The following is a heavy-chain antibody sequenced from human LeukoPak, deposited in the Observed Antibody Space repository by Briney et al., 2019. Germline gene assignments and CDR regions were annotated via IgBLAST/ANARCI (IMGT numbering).Heavy chain of an antibody. D-gene: IGHD3-3*01. CDR3: ARQNDFRLDY. Sequence: GESLKISCKGSGYTFSSYWIGWVRQMPGKGLEWMGIIYPGDSGTRYSPSLQGQVTISVDTSIGTAYLQWSSLKASDTAIYYCARQNDFRLDYWGQGTLVTVSS. J-gene: IGHJ4*02. V-gene: IGHV5-51*01. CDR2: IYPGDSGT. CDR1: GYTFSSYW.